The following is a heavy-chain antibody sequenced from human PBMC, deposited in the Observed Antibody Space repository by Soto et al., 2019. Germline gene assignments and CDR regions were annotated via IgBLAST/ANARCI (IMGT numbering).Heavy chain of an antibody. CDR1: GYTFTSFG. CDR2: ISAYNANT. J-gene: IGHJ4*02. V-gene: IGHV1-18*01. CDR3: AREWGARSEYSSGGYEDY. D-gene: IGHD6-19*01. Sequence: QVQLVQSGAEVKKPGASVKVSCKASGYTFTSFGISWVRQAPGQGLEWMGWISAYNANTYYAQKFQGRVTMTTDTSTNTAYMERRSLRSDDTAVYVCAREWGARSEYSSGGYEDYWGQGTRVTVSS.